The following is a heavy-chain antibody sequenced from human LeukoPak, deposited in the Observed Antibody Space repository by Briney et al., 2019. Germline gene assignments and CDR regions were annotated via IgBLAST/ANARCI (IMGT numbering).Heavy chain of an antibody. CDR2: IYTSGST. CDR3: ARDSAKLGQKTIAAAGTRAFDY. CDR1: GGSISSYY. D-gene: IGHD6-13*01. Sequence: SETLSLTCTVSGGSISSYYWSWIRQTAGKGLEWVGRIYTSGSTNNNPSPKSRVTMSVDTSKNQFSLQLSSVTAADTAVYYCARDSAKLGQKTIAAAGTRAFDYWGQGTLVTVPS. V-gene: IGHV4-4*07. J-gene: IGHJ4*02.